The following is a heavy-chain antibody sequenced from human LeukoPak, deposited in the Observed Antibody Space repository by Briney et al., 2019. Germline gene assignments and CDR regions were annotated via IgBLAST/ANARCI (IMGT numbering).Heavy chain of an antibody. CDR1: GFTFSNYV. V-gene: IGHV3-30*03. CDR3: ARDGPAVIFFGYFEY. CDR2: ISYDGRNK. Sequence: GGSLILSCAASGFTFSNYVMHWVRQAPGKGLGWVASISYDGRNKYYADSVKGRFTISRDNSKNTLYLQMSSLKGEDTAVYYCARDGPAVIFFGYFEYWGQGTLVTVSS. D-gene: IGHD2-21*01. J-gene: IGHJ4*02.